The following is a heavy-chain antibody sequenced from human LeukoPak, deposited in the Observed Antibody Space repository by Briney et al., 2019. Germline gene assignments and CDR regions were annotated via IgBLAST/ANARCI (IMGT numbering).Heavy chain of an antibody. V-gene: IGHV3-23*01. CDR3: AKDRPNFYESSGSYYKIKGDF. J-gene: IGHJ1*01. CDR2: ITSSGRTS. D-gene: IGHD3-10*01. CDR1: GFTFNTHA. Sequence: GWSLRLSCQASGFTFNTHAMSWVRQAPGKGLEWVASITSSGRTSYYADSVQGRFTISRDNSKNTLYLQMNNLRGEDTAVYYCAKDRPNFYESSGSYYKIKGDFWGLGSLVTVSS.